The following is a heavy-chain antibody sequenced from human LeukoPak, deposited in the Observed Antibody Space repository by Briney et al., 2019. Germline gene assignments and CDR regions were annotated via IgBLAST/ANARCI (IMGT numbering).Heavy chain of an antibody. CDR3: TRASSAEQLVTA. D-gene: IGHD6-6*01. CDR1: GATFSSYA. Sequence: SVKVSCKASGATFSSYAISWVRQAPGQGLEWMGRIIPIFGIANYAQKFQGRVTITADKSTSTAYMELSSLRSGDTAVYYCTRASSAEQLVTAWGQGTLVTVSS. J-gene: IGHJ5*02. CDR2: IIPIFGIA. V-gene: IGHV1-69*04.